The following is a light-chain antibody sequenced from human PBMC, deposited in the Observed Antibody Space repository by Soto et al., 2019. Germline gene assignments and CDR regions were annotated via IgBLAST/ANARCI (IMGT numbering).Light chain of an antibody. Sequence: DIRMAQSPSSLSASVGDRVTITCRASLTIGDSLSWFQQKVGKPPTLLIYGAFALQSGVPARFSGSGSGTDFTLTINNMQREDFATYDCQQTYNLPRTFGQGTNVEFK. CDR3: QQTYNLPRT. V-gene: IGKV1-39*01. J-gene: IGKJ1*01. CDR2: GAF. CDR1: LTIGDS.